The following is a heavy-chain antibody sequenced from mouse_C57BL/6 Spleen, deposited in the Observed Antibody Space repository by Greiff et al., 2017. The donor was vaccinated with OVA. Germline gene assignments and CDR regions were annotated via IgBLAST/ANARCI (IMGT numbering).Heavy chain of an antibody. CDR3: ARADYDGGFAY. CDR1: GYSITSGYD. J-gene: IGHJ3*01. D-gene: IGHD2-4*01. CDR2: ISYSGST. V-gene: IGHV3-1*01. Sequence: VQLQQSGPGMVKPSQSLSLTCTVTGYSITSGYDWHWIRHFPGNKLEWMGYISYSGSTNYNPSLKSRISITPDTSKNHFFLKLNSVTTEDTATYYCARADYDGGFAYWGQGTLVTVSA.